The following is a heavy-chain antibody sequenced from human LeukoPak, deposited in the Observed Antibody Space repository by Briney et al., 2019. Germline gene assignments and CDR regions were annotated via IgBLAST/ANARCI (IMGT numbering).Heavy chain of an antibody. V-gene: IGHV1-69*13. J-gene: IGHJ3*02. CDR3: ARNLLAEPAASQGAFDI. CDR2: IIPIFGTA. CDR1: GGTFSSYA. Sequence: SVKVSCKASGGTFSSYAISWVRQAPGQGLEWMGGIIPIFGTANYAQKFQGRVTITADESTSTAYMELSSLRSEDMAVYYCARNLLAEPAASQGAFDIWGQGTMVTVSS. D-gene: IGHD2-2*01.